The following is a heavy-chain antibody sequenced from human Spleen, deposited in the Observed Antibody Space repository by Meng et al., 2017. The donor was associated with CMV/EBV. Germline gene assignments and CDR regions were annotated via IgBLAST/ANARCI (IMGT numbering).Heavy chain of an antibody. CDR3: VRRPIRGVRETQ. CDR2: IFYIGST. Sequence: LRLSCTVSGGSIDRGDYYWGWIRQPPGKGLEWIGHIFYIGSTLYNPSLQSRLTISVDTSKNHFSLRLTSVTAADTAVYYCVRRPIRGVRETQWGQGTLVTVSS. V-gene: IGHV4-30-4*08. J-gene: IGHJ4*02. D-gene: IGHD2-8*01. CDR1: GGSIDRGDYY.